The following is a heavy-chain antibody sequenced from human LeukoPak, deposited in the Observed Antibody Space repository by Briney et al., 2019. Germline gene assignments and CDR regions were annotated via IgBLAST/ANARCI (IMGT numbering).Heavy chain of an antibody. J-gene: IGHJ3*02. V-gene: IGHV3-30-3*01. D-gene: IGHD3-3*01. CDR1: GFTFSSYA. Sequence: GGSLRLSCAASGFTFSSYAMHWVRQAPGKGLEWVAVISYDGSNKYYTDSVKGRFTISRDNSKNTLYLQMNSLRAEDTAVYYCAREVRYYDFWSGYSNEVPDAFDIWGQGTMVTVSS. CDR3: AREVRYYDFWSGYSNEVPDAFDI. CDR2: ISYDGSNK.